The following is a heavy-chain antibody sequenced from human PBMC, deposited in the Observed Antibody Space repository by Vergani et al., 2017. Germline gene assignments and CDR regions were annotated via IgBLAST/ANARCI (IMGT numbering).Heavy chain of an antibody. CDR2: ISKDGTHD. CDR1: GFGFKNFA. V-gene: IGHV3-30*03. J-gene: IGHJ4*02. Sequence: QVSLVESGGGVVQPGRSLTLTCSASGFGFKNFAMHWVRQAPGKGLEWVATISKDGTHDYYEPSVRGRFAVSRDNFKNTMYLQMDRLTTDDTAVYFCARDWTDIFVGSSDYSHVLYYWGQGILVTISS. CDR3: ARDWTDIFVGSSDYSHVLYY. D-gene: IGHD3-22*01.